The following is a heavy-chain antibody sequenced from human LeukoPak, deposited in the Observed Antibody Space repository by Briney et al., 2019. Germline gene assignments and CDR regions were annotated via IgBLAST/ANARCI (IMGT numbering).Heavy chain of an antibody. J-gene: IGHJ4*02. V-gene: IGHV1-2*02. CDR3: ARVGSRIVGATKILDY. CDR1: GYTFTGYY. D-gene: IGHD1-26*01. Sequence: ASVKVSCKASGYTFTGYYMHWVRQAPGQGLAWMGWINPNSGGTNYAQKFQGRVTMTRDTSISTAYMELSRLRSDDTAVYYCARVGSRIVGATKILDYWGQGTLVTVSS. CDR2: INPNSGGT.